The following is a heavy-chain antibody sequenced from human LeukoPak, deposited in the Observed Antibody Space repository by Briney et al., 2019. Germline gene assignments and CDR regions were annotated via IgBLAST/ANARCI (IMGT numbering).Heavy chain of an antibody. CDR2: INPNSGGT. Sequence: GASVKVSCKASGYTFTGYYMHWVRQAPGQGLEWMGWINPNSGGTNYAQKFQGRVTMTRDTSISTAYMELSRLRSDDTAVYYCARSDCSGGSCYAGDAFDIWGQGTMVTVSS. V-gene: IGHV1-2*02. J-gene: IGHJ3*02. CDR1: GYTFTGYY. D-gene: IGHD2-15*01. CDR3: ARSDCSGGSCYAGDAFDI.